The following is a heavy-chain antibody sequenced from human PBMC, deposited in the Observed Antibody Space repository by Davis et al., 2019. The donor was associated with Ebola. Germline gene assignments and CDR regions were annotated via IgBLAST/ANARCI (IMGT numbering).Heavy chain of an antibody. D-gene: IGHD4-17*01. Sequence: ASVQVSCKASGYTFTSYYMHCVRQAPGQGLEWMGIINPSGGSTSYSQKFQGRVTMTRDTSTSTVYMELSSLRSEDTAVYYCARADYGDYYFDYWGQGTLVTVSS. CDR2: INPSGGST. CDR1: GYTFTSYY. CDR3: ARADYGDYYFDY. J-gene: IGHJ4*02. V-gene: IGHV1-46*01.